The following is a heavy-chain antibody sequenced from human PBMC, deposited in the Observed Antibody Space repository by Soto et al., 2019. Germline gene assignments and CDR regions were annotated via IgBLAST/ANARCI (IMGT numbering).Heavy chain of an antibody. Sequence: PSETLSLTCTVSGGSISSYYWSWIRQPAGKGLEWIGRIYTSGSTNYNPSLKSRVTMSVDTSKNQFSLKLSSVTAADTAVYYCARAEVVVAELGYYYSGMDVWGQGPTVTVSS. CDR2: IYTSGST. J-gene: IGHJ6*02. CDR1: GGSISSYY. CDR3: ARAEVVVAELGYYYSGMDV. D-gene: IGHD2-15*01. V-gene: IGHV4-4*07.